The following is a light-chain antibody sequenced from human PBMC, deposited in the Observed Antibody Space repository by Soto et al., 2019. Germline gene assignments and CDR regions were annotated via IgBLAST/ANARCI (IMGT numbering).Light chain of an antibody. V-gene: IGLV2-11*01. Sequence: QSALTQPRSVSGSPGQSVTISCTGTSSDVGASNYVSWYQQHPGKAPKLMIYDVDKRPSGVPDRFSGSKSGNTASLTISGLQAEHEADYYCCSYAGTYAFGVFGGGTKLTVL. J-gene: IGLJ3*02. CDR3: CSYAGTYAFGV. CDR1: SSDVGASNY. CDR2: DVD.